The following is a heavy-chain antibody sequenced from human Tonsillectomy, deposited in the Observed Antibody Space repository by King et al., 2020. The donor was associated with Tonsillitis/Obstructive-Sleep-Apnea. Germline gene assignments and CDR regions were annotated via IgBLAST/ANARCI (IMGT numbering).Heavy chain of an antibody. CDR2: IYWDDDK. V-gene: IGHV2-5*02. CDR3: AHTWEYCSSTNCYTDYGMDV. Sequence: ITLKESGPTLVKPTQTLTLTCTFPGFSLSTSGVGVGWIRQPPGKALEWLALIYWDDDKRYSPSLKSRLTITKDTSKNQVVLTMTNMDPVDTATYYCAHTWEYCSSTNCYTDYGMDVWGQGTTVTVSS. J-gene: IGHJ6*02. D-gene: IGHD2-2*02. CDR1: GFSLSTSGVG.